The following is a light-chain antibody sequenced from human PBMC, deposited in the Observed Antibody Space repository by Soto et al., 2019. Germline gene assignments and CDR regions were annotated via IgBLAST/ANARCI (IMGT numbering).Light chain of an antibody. Sequence: QSALTLPASVSGSPGQSITISCTGTSSDVGSHNLVSWYQHRPGKAPDLLIFEGSKRPSGISNRFSGSKSGNTASLTISGLRTEDEADYYCCSYAGSGSYVFGTGTKVTVL. V-gene: IGLV2-23*01. CDR3: CSYAGSGSYV. CDR1: SSDVGSHNL. J-gene: IGLJ1*01. CDR2: EGS.